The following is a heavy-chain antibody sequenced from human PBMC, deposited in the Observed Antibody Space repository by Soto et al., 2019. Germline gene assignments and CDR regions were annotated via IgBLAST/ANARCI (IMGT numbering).Heavy chain of an antibody. D-gene: IGHD3-3*01. CDR1: GFTFTTCW. J-gene: IGHJ4*02. V-gene: IGHV3-7*03. Sequence: GGSLILSCAASGFTFTTCWMTWVRQAPGKGLEWVANINKDGSEKYYVDSVKGRFTISRDNAKNSLFLQMDSLRAEDTAVYYCASRPCEVNYYGVFDYWGQGALVTV. CDR3: ASRPCEVNYYGVFDY. CDR2: INKDGSEK.